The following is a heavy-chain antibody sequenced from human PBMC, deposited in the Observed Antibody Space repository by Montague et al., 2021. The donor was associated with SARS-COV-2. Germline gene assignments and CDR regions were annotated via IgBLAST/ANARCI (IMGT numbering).Heavy chain of an antibody. D-gene: IGHD3-16*01. CDR2: INYSGTT. CDR1: GGSITDRTYY. J-gene: IGHJ5*02. Sequence: SETLSLTCSVSGGSITDRTYYWGCIRQSPGKGLEWIGAINYSGTTYYNPSLKSRVTISVDTSKNQFSLKLSSVTAADTAVYFCARHRDNLGSLNWFAPWGQGTLVTVSS. V-gene: IGHV4-39*01. CDR3: ARHRDNLGSLNWFAP.